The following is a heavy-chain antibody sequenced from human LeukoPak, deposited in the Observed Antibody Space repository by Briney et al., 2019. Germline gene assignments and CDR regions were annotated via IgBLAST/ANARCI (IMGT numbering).Heavy chain of an antibody. CDR2: MYYSGST. D-gene: IGHD1-1*01. CDR3: RVHLNTSLGVDY. Sequence: SQTLSLTCTVSGGSISSSSYYWGWIRQPPGKGLEWIGRMYYSGSTYYNPSLKSRVSISVDTSENQVSLRLSAVTAATTAWYYCRVHLNTSLGVDYWGPGTPVT. V-gene: IGHV4-39*01. J-gene: IGHJ4*01. CDR1: GGSISSSSYY.